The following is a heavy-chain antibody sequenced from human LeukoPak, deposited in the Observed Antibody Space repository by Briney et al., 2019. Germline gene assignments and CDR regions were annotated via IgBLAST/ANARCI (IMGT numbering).Heavy chain of an antibody. Sequence: GGSLRLSCAASGFTSGSYEMSWVRQAPGKGLEWVSYISGSGSTIYYADSVQGRFTTSRDNAKNSLYLQMNSLRAEDTAVYYCAREGTPSGXFNYYYYYMDVWGKGTTVTVSS. CDR1: GFTSGSYE. J-gene: IGHJ6*03. D-gene: IGHD3-10*01. CDR3: AREGTPSGXFNYYYYYMDV. V-gene: IGHV3-48*03. CDR2: ISGSGSTI.